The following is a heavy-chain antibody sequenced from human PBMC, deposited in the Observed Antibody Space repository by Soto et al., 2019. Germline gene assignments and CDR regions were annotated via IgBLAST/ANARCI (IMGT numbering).Heavy chain of an antibody. CDR2: IIPILGIA. CDR1: GGTFSSYT. D-gene: IGHD3-9*01. CDR3: ASPTPRNEYYDILTGYYPFDY. Sequence: QVQLVQSGAEVKKPGSSVKVSCKASGGTFSSYTISWVRQAPGQGLEWMGRIIPILGIANYAQKFQGRVTITADKSTSTAYMESSSLRSEDTAVYYCASPTPRNEYYDILTGYYPFDYWGQGTLVTVSS. V-gene: IGHV1-69*02. J-gene: IGHJ4*02.